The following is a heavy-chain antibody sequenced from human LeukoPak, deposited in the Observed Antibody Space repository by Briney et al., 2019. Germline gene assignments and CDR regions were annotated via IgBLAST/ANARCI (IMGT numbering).Heavy chain of an antibody. D-gene: IGHD2-2*02. CDR2: IYYSGST. V-gene: IGHV4-39*01. J-gene: IGHJ4*02. CDR3: ARHARYCSSTSCYTVAGSFDY. Sequence: SETLSLTCTVSGGSISSSSYYWGWIRQPPGKGLEWIGSIYYSGSTYYNPSLKSRVTVSVDTSKNQFSLKLSSVTAADTAVYYCARHARYCSSTSCYTVAGSFDYWGQGTLVTVSS. CDR1: GGSISSSSYY.